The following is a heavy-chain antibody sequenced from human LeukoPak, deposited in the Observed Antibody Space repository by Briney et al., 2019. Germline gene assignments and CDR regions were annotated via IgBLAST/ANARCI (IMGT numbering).Heavy chain of an antibody. D-gene: IGHD6-13*01. J-gene: IGHJ4*02. CDR2: IKQDGSEK. Sequence: GGSLRLSCAASGFTFSSYWMSWVRQAPGKGLEWVAIIKQDGSEKYYVDSLKGRFTISRDNSKNTLYLQMGSLRAEDMAVYYCARGPLPYSSPPDYWGQGTLVTVSS. CDR1: GFTFSSYW. V-gene: IGHV3-7*01. CDR3: ARGPLPYSSPPDY.